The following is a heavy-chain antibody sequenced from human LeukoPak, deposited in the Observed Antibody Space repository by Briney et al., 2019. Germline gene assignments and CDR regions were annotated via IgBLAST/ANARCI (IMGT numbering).Heavy chain of an antibody. Sequence: ASVKVSCKASGYTFTDYYIHWVRQAPGQGLEWMRWINPNSGDTNYAQKFQGRVTMTRDTSISTAYMELSRLRSDDTALYYCGRGTLAYWGQGTLVTVSS. CDR3: GRGTLAY. CDR2: INPNSGDT. V-gene: IGHV1-2*02. J-gene: IGHJ4*02. CDR1: GYTFTDYY. D-gene: IGHD1-7*01.